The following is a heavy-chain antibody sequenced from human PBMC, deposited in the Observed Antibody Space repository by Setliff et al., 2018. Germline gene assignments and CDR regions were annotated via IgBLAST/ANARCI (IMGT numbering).Heavy chain of an antibody. Sequence: PSETLSLTCTISGDSISDISYYWSWIRQSPGKGLEWIGYIDTSGSTDYNPSLKSRVTISVDTSKNQLSLKLSSVTAADTAVYYCAKVPITKVYFYMDVWGKGTTVTVSS. CDR2: IDTSGST. V-gene: IGHV4-4*08. CDR3: AKVPITKVYFYMDV. CDR1: GDSISDISYY. J-gene: IGHJ6*03. D-gene: IGHD3-10*01.